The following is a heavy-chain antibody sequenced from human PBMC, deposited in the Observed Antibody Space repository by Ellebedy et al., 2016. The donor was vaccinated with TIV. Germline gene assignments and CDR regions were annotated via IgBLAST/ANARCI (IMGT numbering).Heavy chain of an antibody. V-gene: IGHV3-21*05. Sequence: GESLKISCAASGFSFSSYSMNWVRQAPGKGLEWIAYITSGSDFIKYADSVKGRITISSDNAKNSLYLQMHSLRAEDTAVYYCAGDWRADYWGQGTLVTVSS. CDR2: ITSGSDFI. CDR1: GFSFSSYS. CDR3: AGDWRADY. J-gene: IGHJ4*02.